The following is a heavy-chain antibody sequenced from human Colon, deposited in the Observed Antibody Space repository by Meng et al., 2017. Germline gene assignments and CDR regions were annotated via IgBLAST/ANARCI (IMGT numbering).Heavy chain of an antibody. CDR1: GGSISIGPYY. J-gene: IGHJ5*02. CDR3: ARDRKHYGERGWFDP. Sequence: QVQLEESGPGLVKPSETLSLSCTLSGGSISIGPYYWTWIRQPAGKGLEWIGHVFGSGTTALDPSLKSRVTMSIDTSKNQFSLRLTSVTAADTAVYYCARDRKHYGERGWFDPWGQGTLVTVSS. CDR2: VFGSGTT. D-gene: IGHD4-17*01. V-gene: IGHV4-61*02.